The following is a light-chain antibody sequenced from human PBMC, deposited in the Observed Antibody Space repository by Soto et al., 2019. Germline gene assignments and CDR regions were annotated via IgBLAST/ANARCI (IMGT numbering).Light chain of an antibody. J-gene: IGKJ3*01. CDR1: QSVSSY. V-gene: IGKV3-15*01. CDR2: GAS. CDR3: QQYNNWPPVT. Sequence: EIVMTQSPATLSVSPGERATLSCRASQSVSSYLAWYQQKPGQAPRLLIYGASTRATGIPARFSGSGSGTEFTLTISSLQSEDFAVYYCQQYNNWPPVTFGPGTKVDIK.